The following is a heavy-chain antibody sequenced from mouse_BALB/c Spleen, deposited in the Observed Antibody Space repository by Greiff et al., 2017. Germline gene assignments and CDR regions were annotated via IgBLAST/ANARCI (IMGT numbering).Heavy chain of an antibody. CDR3: GGCGNYAMDY. V-gene: IGHV1S29*02. D-gene: IGHD1-1*02. J-gene: IGHJ4*01. Sequence: VQLQQSGPELVKPGASVKISCKASGYTFTDYNMHWVKQSHGKSLEWIGYIYPYNGGTGYNQKFKSKATLTVDNSSSTAYMELRSLTSEDSAVYYCGGCGNYAMDYWGQGTSVTVSS. CDR2: IYPYNGGT. CDR1: GYTFTDYN.